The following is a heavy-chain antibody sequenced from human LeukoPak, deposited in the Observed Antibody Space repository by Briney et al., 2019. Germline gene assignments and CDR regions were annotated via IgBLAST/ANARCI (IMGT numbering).Heavy chain of an antibody. V-gene: IGHV3-23*01. CDR2: ISGSGGST. CDR1: GFTFSSYA. CDR3: ATGYSSSWYSYYYYYGMDV. D-gene: IGHD6-13*01. Sequence: QPGGSLRLSCAASGFTFSSYAMSWFRQAPGKGLEWVSAISGSGGSTYYADSVKGRFTISRDNSKNTLYLQMNSLRAEDTAVYYCATGYSSSWYSYYYYYGMDVWGQGTTVTVSS. J-gene: IGHJ6*02.